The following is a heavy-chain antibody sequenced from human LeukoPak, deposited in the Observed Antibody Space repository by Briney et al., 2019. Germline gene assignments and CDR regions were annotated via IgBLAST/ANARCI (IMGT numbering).Heavy chain of an antibody. V-gene: IGHV3-33*01. D-gene: IGHD1-26*01. Sequence: SGRSLRLSCAASGFTFSGYPIHWVRQAPGKGLEWVAVIWYDGSNKYYADSVKGRFTISRDNSKNTLYLQMNSLRIEDTAVYYCARETSGNYYGSFDIWGQGTMVTVSS. CDR2: IWYDGSNK. CDR1: GFTFSGYP. CDR3: ARETSGNYYGSFDI. J-gene: IGHJ3*02.